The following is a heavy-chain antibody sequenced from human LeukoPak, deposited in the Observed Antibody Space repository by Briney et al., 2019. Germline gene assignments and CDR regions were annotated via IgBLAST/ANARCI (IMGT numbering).Heavy chain of an antibody. J-gene: IGHJ4*02. Sequence: SETLSLTCTVSGGSISSDSYYWAWIRQPPGNGLEWIASIYYSGSTYYNPSLKSRVTISVDTSRNQFSLKLSSVTAADTAVYYCASLAVAGLSEGYWGQGTLVIVSS. V-gene: IGHV4-39*01. CDR3: ASLAVAGLSEGY. CDR1: GGSISSDSYY. CDR2: IYYSGST. D-gene: IGHD6-19*01.